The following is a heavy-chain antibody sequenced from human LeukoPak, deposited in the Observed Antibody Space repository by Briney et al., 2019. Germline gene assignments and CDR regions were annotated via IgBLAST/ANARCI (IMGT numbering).Heavy chain of an antibody. CDR2: IYSGGST. V-gene: IGHV3-66*01. CDR1: GFTVSSNY. J-gene: IGHJ4*02. D-gene: IGHD4-17*01. Sequence: GGSLRLSCAASGFTVSSNYMSWVRQAPGKGLEWVSVIYSGGSTYYADSVKGRFTISRDNSKNTLYLQMNSLRAEDTAVYYCAREVLYYGDYGNGAIDYWGQGTLVTVSS. CDR3: AREVLYYGDYGNGAIDY.